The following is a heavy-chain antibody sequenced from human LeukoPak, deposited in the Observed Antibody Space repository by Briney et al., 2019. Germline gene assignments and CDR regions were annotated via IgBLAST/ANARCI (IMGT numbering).Heavy chain of an antibody. CDR3: ARKYSSSSYNWFDP. J-gene: IGHJ5*02. V-gene: IGHV4-34*01. CDR2: INHSGST. CDR1: GGSFSGYY. Sequence: SETLSLTCAVYGGSFSGYYWSWIRQPPGKGLEWIGKINHSGSTNYNPSLKSRVTISVDTSKNQFSLKLSSVTAADTAVYYCARKYSSSSYNWFDPWGQGTLDTVSS. D-gene: IGHD6-13*01.